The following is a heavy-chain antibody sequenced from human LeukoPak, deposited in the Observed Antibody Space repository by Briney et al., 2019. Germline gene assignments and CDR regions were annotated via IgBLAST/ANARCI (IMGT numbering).Heavy chain of an antibody. CDR3: ARGLTRQYYYGSGSGVFDY. CDR2: MNPNSGNT. CDR1: GYTFTSYD. D-gene: IGHD3-10*01. Sequence: ASVKASCKASGYTFTSYDINWVRQATGQGLEWMGWMNPNSGNTGYAQKFQGRVTMTRNTSISTAYMELSSLRSEDTAVYYCARGLTRQYYYGSGSGVFDYWGQGTLVTVSS. V-gene: IGHV1-8*01. J-gene: IGHJ4*02.